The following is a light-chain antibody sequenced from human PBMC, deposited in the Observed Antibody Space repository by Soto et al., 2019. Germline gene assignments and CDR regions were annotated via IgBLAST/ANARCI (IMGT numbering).Light chain of an antibody. J-gene: IGKJ4*01. Sequence: DIQMTQSPSTLSASVGDRVTITCWASQSISSWLAWYQQKPGKAPNLLIYKASSLESGVPSRFSGSGSGTEFTLTISSLQTDDFATYYCQQYNSYPLTFGGGTKVEIK. CDR2: KAS. V-gene: IGKV1-5*03. CDR1: QSISSW. CDR3: QQYNSYPLT.